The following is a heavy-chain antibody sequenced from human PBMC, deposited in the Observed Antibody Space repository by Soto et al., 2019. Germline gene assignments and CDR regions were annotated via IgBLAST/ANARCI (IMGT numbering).Heavy chain of an antibody. CDR2: IKEDGSEK. J-gene: IGHJ4*02. D-gene: IGHD3-22*01. CDR3: ARGDYYDRRFDS. Sequence: GSLRLSCAASGFSFSSSWMNWVRQAPGKGLEWVADIKEDGSEKYYVDSLKGRFTISRDNAKNSLYLQMSSLRAEDTAVYYCARGDYYDRRFDSWGQGTLVTVSS. CDR1: GFSFSSSW. V-gene: IGHV3-7*03.